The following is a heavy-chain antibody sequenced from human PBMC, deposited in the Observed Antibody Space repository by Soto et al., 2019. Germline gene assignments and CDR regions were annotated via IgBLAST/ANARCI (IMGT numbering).Heavy chain of an antibody. CDR1: GGFLSRSY. J-gene: IGHJ3*02. Sequence: QVQLQESGPGLVKPSETLSLTCTVSGGFLSRSYWSWIRQSPGKGLEWIGYIYESGSTSYNPSLKSRVAVTIDTSQNHSSLTLRSVNATDTAVYYCMRHLPVTMAVGSFDIWGRGTLSTVSS. CDR2: IYESGST. CDR3: MRHLPVTMAVGSFDI. D-gene: IGHD2-8*01. V-gene: IGHV4-59*08.